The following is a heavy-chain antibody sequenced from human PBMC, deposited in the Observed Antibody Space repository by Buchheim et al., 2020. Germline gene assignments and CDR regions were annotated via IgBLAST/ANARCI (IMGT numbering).Heavy chain of an antibody. J-gene: IGHJ4*02. D-gene: IGHD6-19*01. CDR2: INHSGST. CDR1: GGSFSGYY. V-gene: IGHV4-34*01. Sequence: QVQLQESGPGLVKPSGTLSLTCAVYGGSFSGYYWSWIRQPPGKGLEWIGEINHSGSTNYNPSLKSRVTISVDTSKNQFSLKLSSVTAADTAVYYCARWLHGSGWYPGWYFDYWGQGTL. CDR3: ARWLHGSGWYPGWYFDY.